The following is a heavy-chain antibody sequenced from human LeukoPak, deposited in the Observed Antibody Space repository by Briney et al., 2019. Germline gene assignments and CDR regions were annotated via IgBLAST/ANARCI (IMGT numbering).Heavy chain of an antibody. Sequence: GGSLRLSCAASGFTFSSYSMNWVRQAPGKGLEWVSSISSSSSYIYYADSVKGRFTISRDNAKNSPYLQMNSLRAEDTAVYYCARDREYYYDSSGYPRGYYYGMDVWGQGTTVTVSS. D-gene: IGHD3-22*01. CDR1: GFTFSSYS. CDR2: ISSSSSYI. CDR3: ARDREYYYDSSGYPRGYYYGMDV. J-gene: IGHJ6*02. V-gene: IGHV3-21*01.